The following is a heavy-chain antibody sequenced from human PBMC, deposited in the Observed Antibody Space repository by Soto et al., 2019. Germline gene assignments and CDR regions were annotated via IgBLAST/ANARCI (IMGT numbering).Heavy chain of an antibody. V-gene: IGHV4-38-2*02. J-gene: IGHJ5*02. CDR1: GYSISSGYY. CDR3: ARDGVGILRYFDWLHNWFDP. Sequence: PSETLSLTCAVSGYSISSGYYWGWIRQPPGKGLEWIGSIYHSGSTYYNPSLKSRVTISVDTSKNQFSLKLSSVTAADTAVYYCARDGVGILRYFDWLHNWFDPWGQGALVTVSS. CDR2: IYHSGST. D-gene: IGHD3-9*01.